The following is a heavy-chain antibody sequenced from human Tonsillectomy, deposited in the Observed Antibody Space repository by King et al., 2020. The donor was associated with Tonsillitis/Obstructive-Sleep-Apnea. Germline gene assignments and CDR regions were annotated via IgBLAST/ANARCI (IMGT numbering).Heavy chain of an antibody. J-gene: IGHJ3*02. D-gene: IGHD3-16*02. CDR3: ERGSYDYVWGSYRLSDASDI. CDR2: IYYSGST. Sequence: VQLQESGPGLVKPSETLSLTCTVSGGSISSYYWSWIRQPPRKGLEWIGYIYYSGSTNYNPSLKSRVTISVDTSKNQFSLKLSSVTAADTAVYYCERGSYDYVWGSYRLSDASDIWGHGKMVTVSS. CDR1: GGSISSYY. V-gene: IGHV4-59*01.